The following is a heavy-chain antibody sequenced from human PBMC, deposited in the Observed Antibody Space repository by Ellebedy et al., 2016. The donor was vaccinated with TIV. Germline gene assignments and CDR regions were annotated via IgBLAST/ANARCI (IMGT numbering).Heavy chain of an antibody. Sequence: GESLKISCAASGFTFSSYAMSWIRQAPGKGLEWVSYISSSSSYTNYADSVKGRFTISRDNAKNSLYLQMNSLRAEDTAVYYCATRATGSASNWFDPWGQGTLVTVSS. CDR2: ISSSSSYT. CDR1: GFTFSSYA. J-gene: IGHJ5*02. CDR3: ATRATGSASNWFDP. D-gene: IGHD3-10*01. V-gene: IGHV3-11*06.